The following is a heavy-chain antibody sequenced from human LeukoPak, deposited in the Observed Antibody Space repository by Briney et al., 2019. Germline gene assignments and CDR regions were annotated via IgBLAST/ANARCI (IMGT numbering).Heavy chain of an antibody. V-gene: IGHV4-38-2*02. D-gene: IGHD1-1*01. CDR2: IYHSGST. CDR3: ARDFFGERRFDP. CDR1: GYSISSGYY. J-gene: IGHJ5*02. Sequence: SETLSLTCTVSGYSISSGYYWGWIRPPPGKGLKWIGSIYHSGSTYYNPSLKSRVTISVDTSKNQFSLKLSSVTAADTAVYYCARDFFGERRFDPWGQGTLVTVSS.